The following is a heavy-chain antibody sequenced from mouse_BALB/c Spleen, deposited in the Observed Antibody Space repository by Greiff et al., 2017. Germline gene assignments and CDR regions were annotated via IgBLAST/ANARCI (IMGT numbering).Heavy chain of an antibody. D-gene: IGHD4-1*01. V-gene: IGHV5-17*02. J-gene: IGHJ4*01. Sequence: EVQRVESGGGLVQPGGSRKLSCAASGFTFSSFGMHWVRQAPEKGLVWVAYISSGSSTIYYANTVKGRFTISRDNPKNTLFLHMTSLKSEDTAMYYCARLGDYAMDYWGQGTSVTVSS. CDR2: ISSGSSTI. CDR1: GFTFSSFG. CDR3: ARLGDYAMDY.